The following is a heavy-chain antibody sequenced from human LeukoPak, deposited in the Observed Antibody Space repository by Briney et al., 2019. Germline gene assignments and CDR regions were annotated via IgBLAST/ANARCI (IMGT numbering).Heavy chain of an antibody. CDR3: ARQLGTGTSPFDP. J-gene: IGHJ5*02. CDR1: GYSFTSYW. Sequence: NLGESLKISCKGFGYSFTSYWIGWVRQMPGKGLEWMGIIYPGDSDTRYSPSFQGQVTISADKSISTAYLQWSSLKASDTAMYYCARQLGTGTSPFDPWGQGTLVTVSS. D-gene: IGHD1-1*01. V-gene: IGHV5-51*01. CDR2: IYPGDSDT.